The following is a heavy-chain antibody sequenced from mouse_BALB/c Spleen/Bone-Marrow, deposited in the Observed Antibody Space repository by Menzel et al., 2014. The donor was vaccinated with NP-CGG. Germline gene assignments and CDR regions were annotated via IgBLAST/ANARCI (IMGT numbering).Heavy chain of an antibody. CDR2: IDPSDSYT. V-gene: IGHV1S127*01. Sequence: VQRVESGAALVKPGASVKMSCKASGYTFTSYWMHWVKQRPGQGLEWIGVIDPSDSYTSYNQKSKGKATLTVDTSSSRAYMQLSSLTSEDSAVYYCTRGDYDWHLDVWGAGTTVTVSS. CDR1: GYTFTSYW. CDR3: TRGDYDWHLDV. D-gene: IGHD2-4*01. J-gene: IGHJ1*01.